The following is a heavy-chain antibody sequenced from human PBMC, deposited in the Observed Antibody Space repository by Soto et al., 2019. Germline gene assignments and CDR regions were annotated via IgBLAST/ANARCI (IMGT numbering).Heavy chain of an antibody. CDR1: GYSFTSYW. J-gene: IGHJ4*02. V-gene: IGHV5-10-1*01. CDR2: IDPSDSYT. D-gene: IGHD3-9*01. Sequence: PGESVKISCKGSGYSFTSYWISWVRQMPGKGLEWMGRIDPSDSYTNYSPSFQGHVTISADKSISTAYLQWSSLKASDTAMYYCARHARLRYFDYGDYWGQGTLVTVSS. CDR3: ARHARLRYFDYGDY.